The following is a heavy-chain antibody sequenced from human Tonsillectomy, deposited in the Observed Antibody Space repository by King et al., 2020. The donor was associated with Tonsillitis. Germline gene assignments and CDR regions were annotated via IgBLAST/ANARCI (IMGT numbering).Heavy chain of an antibody. V-gene: IGHV4-59*01. CDR3: ARGKTLHSSSYGMDA. J-gene: IGHJ6*02. CDR1: GGSTRGYY. Sequence: VQLQESGPGLVKPSETLSLTCTVSGGSTRGYYWSWIRLPPGKGLEWIGYIYYSGTTNYNPSLKSRVTIVVDTSQKQFSLKLNSVTVADTAVYYCARGKTLHSSSYGMDAWGQGTTVIVSS. CDR2: IYYSGTT.